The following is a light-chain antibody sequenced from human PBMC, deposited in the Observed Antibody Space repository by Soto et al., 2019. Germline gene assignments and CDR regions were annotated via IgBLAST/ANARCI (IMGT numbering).Light chain of an antibody. V-gene: IGKV3D-15*01. CDR2: GAS. Sequence: EVVMTQSLATLSVSPCERVTLSCRASQSVRSNLAWYQQKPGQSPRLLIYGASSRATGIPDRFSGSGSGTDFTLTISSLQPEDVATYYCQQRSDSITFGQGTRLEIK. CDR1: QSVRSN. J-gene: IGKJ5*01. CDR3: QQRSDSIT.